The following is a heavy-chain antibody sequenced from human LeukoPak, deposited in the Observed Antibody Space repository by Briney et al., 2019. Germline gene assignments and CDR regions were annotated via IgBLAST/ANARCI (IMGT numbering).Heavy chain of an antibody. CDR1: GGSISSGSYY. D-gene: IGHD2-21*02. V-gene: IGHV4-61*02. CDR2: IYTNGST. CDR3: AREEHIVVVTVATYCWFDP. Sequence: SQTLSLTCTVSGGSISSGSYYWSWIRQPAGKGLEWIGRIYTNGSTNYNPSLKSRVTISADTPKNQFTLKLSSVTAADTAVYYCAREEHIVVVTVATYCWFDPWGQGTLVTVSS. J-gene: IGHJ5*02.